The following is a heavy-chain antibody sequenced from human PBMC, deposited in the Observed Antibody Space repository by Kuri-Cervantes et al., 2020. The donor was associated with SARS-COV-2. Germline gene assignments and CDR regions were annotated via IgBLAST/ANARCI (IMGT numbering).Heavy chain of an antibody. D-gene: IGHD2-2*01. CDR3: ARGRGALGYCSSTSCYRGWYFDY. Sequence: GSLRLSCAVYGGSFSGYYWSWIRQPPGKGLEWIGEINHSGSTNYNPSLKSRVTISVDTSKNQFSLKLSSVTAADTAVYYCARGRGALGYCSSTSCYRGWYFDYWGQGTLVTVSS. CDR1: GGSFSGYY. V-gene: IGHV4-34*01. CDR2: INHSGST. J-gene: IGHJ4*02.